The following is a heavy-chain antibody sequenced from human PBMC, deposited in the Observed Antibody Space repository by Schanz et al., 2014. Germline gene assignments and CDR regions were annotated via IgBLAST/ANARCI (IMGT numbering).Heavy chain of an antibody. Sequence: EVQLVQSGGGLVQPGGSLRLSCVASGFAFSSFAMTWVRQAPGRGLEWVSSISTSGTYMYIADSLKGRLTISRDDAKKSMYLQMTSLRAEDTAVYYCAKGRFGELSAFDIWGQGTMVTVSS. CDR2: ISTSGTYM. CDR3: AKGRFGELSAFDI. V-gene: IGHV3-21*01. CDR1: GFAFSSFA. D-gene: IGHD3-10*01. J-gene: IGHJ3*02.